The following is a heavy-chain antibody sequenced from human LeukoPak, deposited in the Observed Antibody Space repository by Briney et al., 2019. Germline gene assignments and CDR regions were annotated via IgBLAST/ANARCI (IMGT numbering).Heavy chain of an antibody. D-gene: IGHD6-19*01. Sequence: GASVKVSCKASGYTFTSYGISWVRQAPGQGLEWMGWISAYNGNTNYAQKLQGRVTMTTDTSTSTAYMELRSLRSDDTAVYYCARDLEGSGWYGRWDYWGQGTLVIVSS. J-gene: IGHJ4*02. V-gene: IGHV1-18*01. CDR3: ARDLEGSGWYGRWDY. CDR2: ISAYNGNT. CDR1: GYTFTSYG.